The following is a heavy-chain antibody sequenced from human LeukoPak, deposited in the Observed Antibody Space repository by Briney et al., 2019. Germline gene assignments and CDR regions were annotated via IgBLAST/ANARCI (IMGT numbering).Heavy chain of an antibody. CDR1: GYTFTGYY. V-gene: IGHV1-18*04. J-gene: IGHJ4*02. Sequence: ASVKVSCKASGYTFTGYYMHWVRQAPGQGLEWMGWISAYNGNTNYAQKLQGRVTMTTDTSTSTAYMELRSLRSDDTAVYYCARVGYGSGNDYWGQGTLVTVSS. D-gene: IGHD3-10*01. CDR2: ISAYNGNT. CDR3: ARVGYGSGNDY.